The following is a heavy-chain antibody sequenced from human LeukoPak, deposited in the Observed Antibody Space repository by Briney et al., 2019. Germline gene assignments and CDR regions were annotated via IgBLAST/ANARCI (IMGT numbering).Heavy chain of an antibody. CDR1: GGSISSSSYY. Sequence: PSETLSLTCTVSGGSISSSSYYWGWIRQPPGEGLEWIGSIYYSGSTYYNPSLKSRVTISVDTSKNQFSLKLSSVTAADTAVYYCVSGGRWFDYWGQGTLVTVSS. CDR3: VSGGRWFDY. CDR2: IYYSGST. V-gene: IGHV4-39*01. D-gene: IGHD3-16*01. J-gene: IGHJ4*02.